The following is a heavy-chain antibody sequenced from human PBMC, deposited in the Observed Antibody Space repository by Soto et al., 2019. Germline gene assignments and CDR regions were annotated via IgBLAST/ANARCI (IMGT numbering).Heavy chain of an antibody. CDR2: ISAYNGNT. Sequence: ASVKVSCKASGYTFTSYGISWVRQAPGQGLEWMGWISAYNGNTNYAQKLQGRVTMTTDTSTSTAYMELRSLRSDDTAVYYCARDRSPDHYDILTGYYGWFDPWGQGTLVTVSS. CDR3: ARDRSPDHYDILTGYYGWFDP. J-gene: IGHJ5*02. CDR1: GYTFTSYG. V-gene: IGHV1-18*01. D-gene: IGHD3-9*01.